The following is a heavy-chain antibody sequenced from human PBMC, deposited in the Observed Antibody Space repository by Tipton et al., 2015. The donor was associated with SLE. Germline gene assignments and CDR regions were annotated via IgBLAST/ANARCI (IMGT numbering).Heavy chain of an antibody. CDR2: IYHSGNT. Sequence: TLSLTCAVYGGSFNGYFWTWIRQPPGKGLEWIGYIYHSGNTHYNPSLKSRVTISVDTSKNQFSLQLNSVTATDTAVYYCARLWADYGDYGWFDPWGQGTLVTVSS. CDR1: GGSFNGYF. CDR3: ARLWADYGDYGWFDP. V-gene: IGHV4-59*08. D-gene: IGHD4-17*01. J-gene: IGHJ5*02.